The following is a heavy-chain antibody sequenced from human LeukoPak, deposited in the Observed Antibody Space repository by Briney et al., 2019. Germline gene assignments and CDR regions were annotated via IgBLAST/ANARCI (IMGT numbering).Heavy chain of an antibody. CDR2: ISWNSGSI. CDR1: GFTFDDYA. V-gene: IGHV3-9*01. Sequence: GGSLRLSCAASGFTFDDYAMHWARQAPGKGLEWVSGISWNSGSIGYADSVKGRFTISRDNAKNSLYLQMNSLRAEDTALYYCAKDIKPSYYDFWSGSPLAFDPWGQGTLVTVSS. CDR3: AKDIKPSYYDFWSGSPLAFDP. J-gene: IGHJ5*02. D-gene: IGHD3-3*01.